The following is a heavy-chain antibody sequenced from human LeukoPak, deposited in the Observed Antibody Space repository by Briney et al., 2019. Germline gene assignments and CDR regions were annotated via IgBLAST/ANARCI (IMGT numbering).Heavy chain of an antibody. CDR1: GFTFRDHY. D-gene: IGHD3-22*01. Sequence: GGSLRLSCAASGFTFRDHYMHWVRQAPGKRREGVVRIRNKANSYTPEYAASVQGRFTISRDDSKNSLYLHMNSLKTEDTAVYYCARGQYDRGGKCYFNNWGQGTLVTVSS. CDR2: IRNKANSYTP. V-gene: IGHV3-72*01. J-gene: IGHJ4*02. CDR3: ARGQYDRGGKCYFNN.